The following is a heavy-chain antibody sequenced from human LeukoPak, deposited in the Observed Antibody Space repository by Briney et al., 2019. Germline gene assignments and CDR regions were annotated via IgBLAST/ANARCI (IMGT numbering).Heavy chain of an antibody. CDR1: GLIYSTYS. CDR2: LRGGGENT. V-gene: IGHV3-23*01. Sequence: GGSLRLFCAASGLIYSTYSMSWVRQASGKGLEWVSALRGGGENTYYADPVKGRFTISRDNSKDTLSMQMNSLRSEDSAVYYCANISWDRLRTLYWGQGPLVTVSS. CDR3: ANISWDRLRTLY. J-gene: IGHJ4*02. D-gene: IGHD1-26*01.